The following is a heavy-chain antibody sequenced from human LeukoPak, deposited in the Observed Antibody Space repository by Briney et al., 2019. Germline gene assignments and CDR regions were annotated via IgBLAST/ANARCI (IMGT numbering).Heavy chain of an antibody. CDR3: ARQGQYQLLPFDN. CDR2: IHYSGST. D-gene: IGHD2-2*01. Sequence: SETLSLACTVSCGSITSYYWSWIRQPPGKGLEWIGHIHYSGSTNYNPSLKSRVTISVDTSKNQFSLKLSSVTAADTAVYYCARQGQYQLLPFDNWGQGTLVTVSS. V-gene: IGHV4-59*08. J-gene: IGHJ4*02. CDR1: CGSITSYY.